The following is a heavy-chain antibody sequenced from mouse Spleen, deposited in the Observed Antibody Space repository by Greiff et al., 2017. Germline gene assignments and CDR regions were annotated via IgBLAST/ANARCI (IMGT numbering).Heavy chain of an antibody. V-gene: IGHV1-15*01. J-gene: IGHJ4*01. CDR2: IDPETGGT. D-gene: IGHD2-4*01. CDR1: GYTFTDYE. CDR3: TRLYDYEDYYAMDY. Sequence: LQESGAELVRPGASVTLSCKASGYTFTDYEMHWVKQTPVHGLEWIGAIDPETGGTAYNQKFKGKAILTADKSSSTAYMELRSLTSEDSAVYYCTRLYDYEDYYAMDYWGQGTSVTVSS.